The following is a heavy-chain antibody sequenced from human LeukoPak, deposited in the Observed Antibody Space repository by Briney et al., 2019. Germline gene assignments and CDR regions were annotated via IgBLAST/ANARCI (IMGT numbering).Heavy chain of an antibody. Sequence: GESLKISCKGSGYSFTSYWIGWVRQMPGKGLEWMGIIYPGDSDTRYSPSFQGQVTISADQSISTAYLQWSSLKASDTAMYYCARRHYGGNGDHDAFDIWGQGTMVTVSS. D-gene: IGHD4-23*01. CDR2: IYPGDSDT. V-gene: IGHV5-51*01. CDR1: GYSFTSYW. J-gene: IGHJ3*02. CDR3: ARRHYGGNGDHDAFDI.